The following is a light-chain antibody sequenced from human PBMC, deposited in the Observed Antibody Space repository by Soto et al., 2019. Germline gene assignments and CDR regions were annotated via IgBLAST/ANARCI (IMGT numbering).Light chain of an antibody. CDR3: QQYETYSGT. V-gene: IGKV1-5*03. CDR1: QTINTW. J-gene: IGKJ3*01. Sequence: DIPMTQSPSTLSASVGDRVTITCRASQTINTWLAWYQQKPGKAPELLIYRASNLVSGVPSRFSGSGSGTEFTLTISSLQPDDFSIYYCQQYETYSGTFGPGTKVDI. CDR2: RAS.